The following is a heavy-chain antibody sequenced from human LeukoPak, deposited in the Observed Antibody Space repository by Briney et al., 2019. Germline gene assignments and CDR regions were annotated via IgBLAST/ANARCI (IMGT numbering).Heavy chain of an antibody. D-gene: IGHD3-10*01. J-gene: IGHJ4*02. V-gene: IGHV3-9*03. CDR2: ISWNSGSI. Sequence: PGGSLRLSCAASRFTFDDYAMHWVRQAPGKGREGVSGISWNSGSIGYAASVKGRFTISRDNAKNALYLQMNSLRAEDMALYYCAKGRYGSGSYPDYWGQGTLVTASS. CDR1: RFTFDDYA. CDR3: AKGRYGSGSYPDY.